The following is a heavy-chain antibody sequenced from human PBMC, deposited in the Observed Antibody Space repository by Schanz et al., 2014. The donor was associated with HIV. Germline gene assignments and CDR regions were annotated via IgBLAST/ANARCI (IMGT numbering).Heavy chain of an antibody. D-gene: IGHD6-13*01. V-gene: IGHV3-33*06. CDR1: GFTFSSYG. J-gene: IGHJ4*02. Sequence: QVQLVESGGGVVQPGRSLRLSCAASGFTFSSYGMHWVRQAPGKGLEWVAVIWYDGSNKYYADSLKGRFTIARDNSKNTLYLQMNSLRAEDTAVYYCAKEEQQLGGVGGYHFDYWGQGTLVTVSS. CDR3: AKEEQQLGGVGGYHFDY. CDR2: IWYDGSNK.